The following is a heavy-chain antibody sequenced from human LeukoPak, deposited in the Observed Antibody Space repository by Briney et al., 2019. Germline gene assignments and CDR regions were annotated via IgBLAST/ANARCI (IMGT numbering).Heavy chain of an antibody. D-gene: IGHD7-27*01. Sequence: ASVKVSCKASGGTFSSYAISWVRQAPGQGLEWMGGIIPIFGTANYAQKFQGRVTITAYESTSTAYVELSSLRSEDTAVYYCARAANWGIRYYFDYWGQGTLVTVSS. CDR2: IIPIFGTA. CDR1: GGTFSSYA. J-gene: IGHJ4*02. CDR3: ARAANWGIRYYFDY. V-gene: IGHV1-69*13.